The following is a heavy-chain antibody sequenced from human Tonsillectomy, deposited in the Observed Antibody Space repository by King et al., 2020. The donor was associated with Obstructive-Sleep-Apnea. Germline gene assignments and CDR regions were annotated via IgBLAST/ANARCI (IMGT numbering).Heavy chain of an antibody. CDR1: GGSIGSGGFY. J-gene: IGHJ4*02. V-gene: IGHV4-31*03. D-gene: IGHD3-10*02. CDR3: ARDHDRERGIFDY. Sequence: HVQLQESGPGLVTPSQTLSLTCTVSGGSIGSGGFYWSWIRQLPGRDLEWIGYIYNGETSYYNPSLASRVTISAETPKDQFSLKLTSVTAADTAVYYCARDHDRERGIFDYWGQGTLVTVSS. CDR2: IYNGETS.